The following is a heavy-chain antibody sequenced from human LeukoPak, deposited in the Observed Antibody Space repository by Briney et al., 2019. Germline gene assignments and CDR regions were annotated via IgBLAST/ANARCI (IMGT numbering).Heavy chain of an antibody. CDR2: INPNSGGT. V-gene: IGHV1-2*02. J-gene: IGHJ4*02. CDR1: GYTFTGYY. Sequence: ASVKVSCKASGYTFTGYYMHWVRQAPGQGLEWMGWINPNSGGTSYAQKFQGRVTMTRDTSISTAYMELSRLRSDDTAVYYCASGLRRYYFDYWGQGTLVTVSS. CDR3: ASGLRRYYFDY.